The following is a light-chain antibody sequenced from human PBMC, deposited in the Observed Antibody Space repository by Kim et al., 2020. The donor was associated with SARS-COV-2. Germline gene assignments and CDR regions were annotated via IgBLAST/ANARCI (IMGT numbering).Light chain of an antibody. J-gene: IGKJ4*01. Sequence: SVGDSVTITGQASQDISNYLNWYQQKPGKAPKLLIYDASNLETGVPSRFSGSGSGTDFTFTISSLQPEDIATYYCQQYDNLPPLTFGGGTKVDIK. V-gene: IGKV1-33*01. CDR2: DAS. CDR1: QDISNY. CDR3: QQYDNLPPLT.